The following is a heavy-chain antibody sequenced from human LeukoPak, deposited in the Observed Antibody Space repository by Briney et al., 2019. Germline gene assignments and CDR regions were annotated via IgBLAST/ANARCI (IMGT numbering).Heavy chain of an antibody. D-gene: IGHD5-18*01. CDR1: GFTFSSNA. J-gene: IGHJ4*02. CDR2: IFGSGDST. V-gene: IGHV3-23*01. CDR3: AKEGGYSYGYPFDH. Sequence: GGSLRLSCAASGFTFSSNAMSWVRQAPGKGLEWVSSIFGSGDSTYYADSGKGRFTISRDKSKNTLYLQMNSLRVGDTAVYYCAKEGGYSYGYPFDHWGQGTLVTVSS.